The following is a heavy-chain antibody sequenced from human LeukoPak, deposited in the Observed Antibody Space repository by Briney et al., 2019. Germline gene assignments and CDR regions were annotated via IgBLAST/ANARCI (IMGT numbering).Heavy chain of an antibody. CDR2: IYYSGST. V-gene: IGHV4-30-4*01. J-gene: IGHJ4*02. CDR1: GGSISSGDYY. Sequence: KPSETLSLTCTVSGGSISSGDYYWSWIRQPPGKGLEWIGHIYYSGSTYYNPSLKSRVTISVDTSKNQFSLKLSSVTAADTAVYYYARSLYCSSTSCYAGRFDYWGQGTLVTVSS. D-gene: IGHD2-2*01. CDR3: ARSLYCSSTSCYAGRFDY.